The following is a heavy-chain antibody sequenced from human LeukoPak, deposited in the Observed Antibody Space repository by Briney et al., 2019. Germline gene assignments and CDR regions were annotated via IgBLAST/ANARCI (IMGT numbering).Heavy chain of an antibody. CDR3: AFVGGYVSGLDY. Sequence: PGGSLRLSCAASGFTFSSYAMSWVRQAPGKGLEWVSAISGSGGSTYYADSVKGRFTISRDNSKNTLYLQMNSLRAEDTAVYYCAFVGGYVSGLDYWGQGTLVTVSS. CDR2: ISGSGGST. CDR1: GFTFSSYA. J-gene: IGHJ4*02. V-gene: IGHV3-23*01. D-gene: IGHD5-12*01.